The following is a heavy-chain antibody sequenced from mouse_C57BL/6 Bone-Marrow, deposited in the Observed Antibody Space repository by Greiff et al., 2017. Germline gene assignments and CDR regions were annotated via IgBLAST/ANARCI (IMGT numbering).Heavy chain of an antibody. J-gene: IGHJ1*03. Sequence: EVQLVESGGGLVQPKGSLKLSCAASGFSFNTYAMNWVRQAPGKGLEWVARIRSKSNNYATYYADSVKDRFTISRDDSESMLYLQMNNLKTEDTAMYYCVRRGYGSTNWYFDVWGTGTTVTVSS. D-gene: IGHD1-1*01. V-gene: IGHV10-1*01. CDR2: IRSKSNNYAT. CDR3: VRRGYGSTNWYFDV. CDR1: GFSFNTYA.